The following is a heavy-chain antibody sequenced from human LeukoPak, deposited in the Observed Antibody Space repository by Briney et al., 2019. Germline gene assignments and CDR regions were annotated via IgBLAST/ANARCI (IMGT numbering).Heavy chain of an antibody. J-gene: IGHJ6*04. Sequence: GGSLRLSCAASGFTFSTFAMIWVRQAPGKGPEWVANIKQDGSEKYYVDSVRGRFTISRDNARTSLYLQMNSLRAEDTAVYYCAELGITMIGGVWGKGTTVTISS. CDR3: AELGITMIGGV. CDR2: IKQDGSEK. V-gene: IGHV3-7*01. D-gene: IGHD3-10*02. CDR1: GFTFSTFA.